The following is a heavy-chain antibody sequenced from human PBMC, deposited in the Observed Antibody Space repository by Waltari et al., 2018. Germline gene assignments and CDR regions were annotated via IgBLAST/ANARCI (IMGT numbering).Heavy chain of an antibody. CDR2: IRSNGGST. CDR3: ARGDYVWGSYRYDAFDI. Sequence: EVQLVESGGGLVQPGGSLRLSWSASGFTFSSYAMHWVRQAPGTGLEYVSVIRSNGGSTYYANSVKGRFTISRDNSKNTLYLQMGSLRAEDMAVYYCARGDYVWGSYRYDAFDIWGQGTMVTVSS. J-gene: IGHJ3*02. V-gene: IGHV3-64*01. CDR1: GFTFSSYA. D-gene: IGHD3-16*02.